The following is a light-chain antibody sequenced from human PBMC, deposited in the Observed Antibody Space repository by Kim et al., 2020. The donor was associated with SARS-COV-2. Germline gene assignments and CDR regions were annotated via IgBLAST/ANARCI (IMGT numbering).Light chain of an antibody. CDR1: SSDVGDDNY. J-gene: IGLJ1*01. V-gene: IGLV2-14*03. CDR2: DVS. Sequence: GQSITISCSGTSSDVGDDNYVSWYQQHPGKVPKLMIYDVSERPSGVSNRFSGSKSGNTASLTMSGLQAEDEADYYCSSYTTSSTYVFGTGTKVTVL. CDR3: SSYTTSSTYV.